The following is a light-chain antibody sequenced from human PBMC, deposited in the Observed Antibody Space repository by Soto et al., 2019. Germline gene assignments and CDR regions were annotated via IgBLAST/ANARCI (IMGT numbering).Light chain of an antibody. CDR3: QTWGSSIRV. Sequence: QSVLTQSPSASASLGASVKLTCTLSSGHSSYAIAWHQQQPEKGPRYLMKLNSDGSQRTGVGIPYCFSGSGSGAELYLTMSQLEDEDEADYYCQTWGSSIRVFGGGTKLTVL. V-gene: IGLV4-69*01. CDR2: LNSDGSQ. CDR1: SGHSSYA. J-gene: IGLJ3*02.